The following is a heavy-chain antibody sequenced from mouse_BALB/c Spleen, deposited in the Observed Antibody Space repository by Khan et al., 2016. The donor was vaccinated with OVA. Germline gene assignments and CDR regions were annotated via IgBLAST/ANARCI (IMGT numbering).Heavy chain of an antibody. CDR1: GYLFTSYY. CDR3: ARDGYYYAMDY. V-gene: IGHV1S34*01. J-gene: IGHJ4*01. Sequence: LVKTGASVKISCKASGYLFTSYYIHWVKQSHGKSLEWIGYVSCYNGATAYNQKFKGKATFTVDTSSNTAYMQFNSLTSEDSAVYYCARDGYYYAMDYWGQGTSVTVSS. D-gene: IGHD2-3*01. CDR2: VSCYNGAT.